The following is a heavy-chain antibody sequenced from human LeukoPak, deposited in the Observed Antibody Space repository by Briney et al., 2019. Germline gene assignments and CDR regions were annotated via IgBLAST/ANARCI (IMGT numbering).Heavy chain of an antibody. CDR3: ARGAPAHYYDSSGYYGY. Sequence: ASVKVSCKASGYTFTSYGISWVRQAPGQGLEWMGWISAYNGNTNYAQKLQGRVTMTTDTSTSTAYMELRSLRSGDTAVYYCARGAPAHYYDSSGYYGYWGQGTLVTVSS. CDR1: GYTFTSYG. D-gene: IGHD3-22*01. V-gene: IGHV1-18*01. CDR2: ISAYNGNT. J-gene: IGHJ4*02.